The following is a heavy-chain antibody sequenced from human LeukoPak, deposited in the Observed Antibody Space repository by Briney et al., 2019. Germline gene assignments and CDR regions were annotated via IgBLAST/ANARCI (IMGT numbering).Heavy chain of an antibody. CDR3: ARVFGDVVTASSHPGDFDY. CDR1: GFTFSSYA. CDR2: ISYDGSNK. J-gene: IGHJ4*02. Sequence: SGGSLRLSCAASGFTFSSYAVHWVRQAPGKGLEWVAVISYDGSNKYYADSVKGRFTISRDNSKNTLYLQMNSLRAEDTAVYYCARVFGDVVTASSHPGDFDYWGQGTLVTVSS. V-gene: IGHV3-30*07. D-gene: IGHD2-21*02.